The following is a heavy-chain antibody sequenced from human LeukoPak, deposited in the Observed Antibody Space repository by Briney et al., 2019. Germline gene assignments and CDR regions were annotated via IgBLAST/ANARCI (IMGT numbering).Heavy chain of an antibody. D-gene: IGHD5-18*01. J-gene: IGHJ4*02. CDR1: GGSIHTYN. CDR3: ARDREHSYGSDLDH. Sequence: PETLSPTCTVSGGSIHTYNWIWIRQPAGKGLEWIGRNNIAGQGYYNPSLKSRVTISVDRPNNQFSLELTSVTAADTAVYFCARDREHSYGSDLDHWGQGILVTVSS. CDR2: NNIAGQG. V-gene: IGHV4-4*07.